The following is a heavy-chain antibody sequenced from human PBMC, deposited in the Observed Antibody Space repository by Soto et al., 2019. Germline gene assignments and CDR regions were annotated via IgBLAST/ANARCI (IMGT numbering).Heavy chain of an antibody. Sequence: SGPTLVKPTPTLTLTCTFSGFSLSTSGMCVSWIRQPPGKALEWLARIDWDDDKYYSTSLKTRLTISKDTSKNQVVLTMTNMDPVDTATYYCARTGRTVYGSGSYYYYMDVWGKGTTVTVSS. D-gene: IGHD3-10*01. CDR2: IDWDDDK. CDR1: GFSLSTSGMC. V-gene: IGHV2-70*11. CDR3: ARTGRTVYGSGSYYYYMDV. J-gene: IGHJ6*03.